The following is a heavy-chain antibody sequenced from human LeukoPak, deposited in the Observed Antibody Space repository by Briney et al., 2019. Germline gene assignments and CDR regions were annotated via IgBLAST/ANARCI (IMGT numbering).Heavy chain of an antibody. V-gene: IGHV3-48*01. J-gene: IGHJ4*02. CDR2: ISSSSSTI. Sequence: SGGPLRLSCAASGFTFSSYSMKGVRQAPRKGLEWVSYISSSSSTIYYADSVKGRFNISRDNAKNSLYQQMNSLRAEDTAAYYSARNYRIDYWGQGTLVTVSS. CDR1: GFTFSSYS. D-gene: IGHD4-11*01. CDR3: ARNYRIDY.